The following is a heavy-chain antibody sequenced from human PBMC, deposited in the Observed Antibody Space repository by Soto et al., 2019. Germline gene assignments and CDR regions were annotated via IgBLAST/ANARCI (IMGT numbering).Heavy chain of an antibody. CDR3: ARHIEYSYASGSPLWFDP. Sequence: EVQLVQSGPEVKKPGESLRISCKGSGYTFSNYWITWVRQMPGQGLEWMGRIDPSDSYTNYSPSFQGHVTISVDKSISTAFLQWSSLRASDTAMYYCARHIEYSYASGSPLWFDPWGQGTLVTVSS. V-gene: IGHV5-10-1*03. CDR1: GYTFSNYW. CDR2: IDPSDSYT. D-gene: IGHD3-10*01. J-gene: IGHJ5*02.